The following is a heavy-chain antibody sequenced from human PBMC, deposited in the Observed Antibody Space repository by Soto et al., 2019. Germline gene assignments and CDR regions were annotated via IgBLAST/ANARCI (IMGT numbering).Heavy chain of an antibody. J-gene: IGHJ4*02. CDR1: GGTFSSYA. D-gene: IGHD6-13*01. CDR3: ASMTSGAAAGPGALDH. Sequence: QVQLVQSGAEVKKPGSSVKVSCKASGGTFSSYAISWVRQAPGQGLEWMGGIIPIFGTANYAQKFQGRVTMTADESTSTAYMELSSLRSEDTAVYYCASMTSGAAAGPGALDHWGQGTLVTVSS. V-gene: IGHV1-69*01. CDR2: IIPIFGTA.